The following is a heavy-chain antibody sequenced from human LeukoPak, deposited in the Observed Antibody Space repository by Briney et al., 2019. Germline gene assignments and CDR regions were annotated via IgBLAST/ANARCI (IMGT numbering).Heavy chain of an antibody. J-gene: IGHJ4*02. Sequence: GGSLRLSCAASGLSLNNYDLHWVRQAPGEGLEWVSSVSSGGSYKYYADSVKGQFTISRDNAKNSLYLQMNSLRGEDTAVYYCAVRSRYTFIDVAGVIDSWGQGTLVTVSS. CDR2: VSSGGSYK. D-gene: IGHD6-19*01. CDR1: GLSLNNYD. CDR3: AVRSRYTFIDVAGVIDS. V-gene: IGHV3-21*06.